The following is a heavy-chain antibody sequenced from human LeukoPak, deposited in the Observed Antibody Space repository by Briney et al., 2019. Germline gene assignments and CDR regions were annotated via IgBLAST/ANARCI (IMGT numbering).Heavy chain of an antibody. J-gene: IGHJ5*02. CDR2: ISYSGST. CDR3: ARDGSAAAVMGWFDP. Sequence: SETLSLTCTVSGVSISSYYWSWIRQPPGKGLEWIGYISYSGSTNYNPSLKSRVTMSVDTSKNQFSLKLSSVTAADTAVYYCARDGSAAAVMGWFDPWGQGTLVTVSS. V-gene: IGHV4-59*12. CDR1: GVSISSYY. D-gene: IGHD6-13*01.